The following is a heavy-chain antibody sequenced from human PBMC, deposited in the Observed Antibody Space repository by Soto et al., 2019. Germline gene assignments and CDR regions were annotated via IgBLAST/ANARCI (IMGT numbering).Heavy chain of an antibody. J-gene: IGHJ2*01. D-gene: IGHD5-12*01. Sequence: VQLVESGGGLVQPGESLRLSCAASGFTFCNYDMHWVRQTTGKGLEWVSAIDIAGATYYPDSVKGRFTISREKAKNSLYLQMNSLRADDTAVYYCARAARWLQSRYFDLWGRGTLVTVSS. CDR3: ARAARWLQSRYFDL. V-gene: IGHV3-13*01. CDR2: IDIAGAT. CDR1: GFTFCNYD.